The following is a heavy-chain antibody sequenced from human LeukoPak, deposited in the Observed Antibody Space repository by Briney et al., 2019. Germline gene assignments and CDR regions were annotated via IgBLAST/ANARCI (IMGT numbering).Heavy chain of an antibody. J-gene: IGHJ4*02. V-gene: IGHV3-74*01. CDR1: GFTFSTNW. Sequence: GGSRRISCAASGFTFSTNWMHWVRQPAGKGLVWVSAINSEGSNTKYADSVKGRFTISRDNAKNTLYLEMNRLRAEDTAIYYCVRGSSPFGTFGVFWGQGTLVTVSS. CDR2: INSEGSNT. D-gene: IGHD3-10*01. CDR3: VRGSSPFGTFGVF.